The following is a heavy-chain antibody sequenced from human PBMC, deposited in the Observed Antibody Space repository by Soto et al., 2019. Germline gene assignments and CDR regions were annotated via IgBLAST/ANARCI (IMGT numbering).Heavy chain of an antibody. J-gene: IGHJ5*02. CDR2: IYYSGST. CDR1: GGSISSYY. V-gene: IGHV4-59*01. Sequence: ETLSLTCTVSGGSISSYYWSWIRQPPGKGLEWIGYIYYSGSTNYHPPLKSRVTISVDTSKNQFSLKLSSVTAADTAVYYCARTTVTTSLGRWFDPWGQGTLVTVSS. CDR3: ARTTVTTSLGRWFDP. D-gene: IGHD4-17*01.